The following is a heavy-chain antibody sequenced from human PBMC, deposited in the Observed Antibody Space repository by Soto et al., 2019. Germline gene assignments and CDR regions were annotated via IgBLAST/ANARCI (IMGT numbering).Heavy chain of an antibody. Sequence: LRLSCVASGFAFRSYGMNWVCQAPGKGLEWVSSISTSSSAIYYTDSVKGRFTISRDNARNSLYLQMKSLRAEDTAVYFCARDGADYDILTGYYDYYYHGMDVWGQGTTVTVSS. CDR1: GFAFRSYG. CDR3: ARDGADYDILTGYYDYYYHGMDV. J-gene: IGHJ6*02. V-gene: IGHV3-21*06. CDR2: ISTSSSAI. D-gene: IGHD3-9*01.